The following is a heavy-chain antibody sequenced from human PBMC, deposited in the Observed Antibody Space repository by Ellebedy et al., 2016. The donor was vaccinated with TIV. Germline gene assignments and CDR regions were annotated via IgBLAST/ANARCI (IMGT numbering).Heavy chain of an antibody. D-gene: IGHD6-19*01. Sequence: SETLSLTXTVSGYSISSGYYWGWIRQPPGKGLEWIGSIYHSGSTYYNPSLKSRVTISVDTSKNQFSLKLSSVTAADTAVYYCARDRAYSSGWYGIWDYWGQGTLVTVSS. J-gene: IGHJ4*02. CDR2: IYHSGST. V-gene: IGHV4-38-2*02. CDR1: GYSISSGYY. CDR3: ARDRAYSSGWYGIWDY.